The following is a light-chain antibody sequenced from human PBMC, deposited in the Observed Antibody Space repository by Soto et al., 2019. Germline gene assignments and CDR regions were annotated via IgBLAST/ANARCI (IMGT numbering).Light chain of an antibody. CDR1: QSIRGT. V-gene: IGKV3-15*01. CDR3: QQYNNWPRT. J-gene: IGKJ1*01. Sequence: ETVMTQSPATLSVSPGERATLSCRASQSIRGTLAWFQQKPGQAPRLLIYDASKRATGIPARFSGSGSGTEFTLTISSLQSEDFAVYYCQQYNNWPRTFGQGTIVDIK. CDR2: DAS.